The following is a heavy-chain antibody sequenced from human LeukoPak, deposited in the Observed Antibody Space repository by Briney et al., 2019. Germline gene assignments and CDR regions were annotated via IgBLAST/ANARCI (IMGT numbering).Heavy chain of an antibody. V-gene: IGHV4-39*01. J-gene: IGHJ5*02. Sequence: WIRQPPGKGLEWIGSIYYSGSTYYNPSLKSRVTISVDTSKNQFSLKLSSVTAADTAVYYCARVVVNWFNPWGQGTLVTVSS. CDR3: ARVVVNWFNP. CDR2: IYYSGST. D-gene: IGHD2-15*01.